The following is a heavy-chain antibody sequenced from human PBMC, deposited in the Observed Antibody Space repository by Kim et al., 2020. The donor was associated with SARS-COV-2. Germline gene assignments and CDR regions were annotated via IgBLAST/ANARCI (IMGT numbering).Heavy chain of an antibody. CDR2: ISGSGGST. CDR3: AKDPYYDFWSGYYFDY. Sequence: GGSLRLSPAASGFTFSSYAMSWVRQAPGKGLEWVSAISGSGGSTYYADSVKGRFTISRDNSKNTLYLQMNSLRAEDTAVYYCAKDPYYDFWSGYYFDYWGQGTLVTVSS. CDR1: GFTFSSYA. V-gene: IGHV3-23*01. J-gene: IGHJ4*02. D-gene: IGHD3-3*01.